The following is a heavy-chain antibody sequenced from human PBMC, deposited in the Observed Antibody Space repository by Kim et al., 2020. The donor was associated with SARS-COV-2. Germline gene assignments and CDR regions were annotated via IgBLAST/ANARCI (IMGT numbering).Heavy chain of an antibody. J-gene: IGHJ3*02. Sequence: PSLKRRVTISVDTSKNQFSLKLSSVTAADTAVYYCARTGGSYWTGAFDIWGQGTMVTVSS. V-gene: IGHV4-59*01. D-gene: IGHD1-26*01. CDR3: ARTGGSYWTGAFDI.